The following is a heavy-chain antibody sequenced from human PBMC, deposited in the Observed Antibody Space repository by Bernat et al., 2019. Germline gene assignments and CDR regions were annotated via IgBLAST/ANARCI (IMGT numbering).Heavy chain of an antibody. V-gene: IGHV6-1*01. CDR3: ARDRFSAVAGNKRSFDY. CDR1: GDSVSSNSAA. J-gene: IGHJ4*02. Sequence: QVQLQQSGPGLVKPSQTLSLTCAISGDSVSSNSAAWNWIRQSPSRGLEWLGRTYYRSKWYNDYAVSVKSRITINPDTSQNQFSLQLNSVTPEDTAVYYCARDRFSAVAGNKRSFDYWGQGTLVTVSS. CDR2: TYYRSKWYN. D-gene: IGHD6-19*01.